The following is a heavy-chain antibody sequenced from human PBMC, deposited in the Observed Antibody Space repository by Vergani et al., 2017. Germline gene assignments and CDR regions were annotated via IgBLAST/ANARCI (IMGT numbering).Heavy chain of an antibody. CDR3: ARDPEVVVTATPYDYYMDV. CDR2: INPSGGST. Sequence: QVQLVQSGAEVKKPGASVKVSCKASGYTFTSYYMHWVRQAPGQGLEWGGIINPSGGSTSYAQKFQGRVTMTRNTSTSTFYMGLSSLRSEDTAVYYCARDPEVVVTATPYDYYMDVWGKGTTVTVSS. CDR1: GYTFTSYY. D-gene: IGHD2-21*02. V-gene: IGHV1-46*01. J-gene: IGHJ6*03.